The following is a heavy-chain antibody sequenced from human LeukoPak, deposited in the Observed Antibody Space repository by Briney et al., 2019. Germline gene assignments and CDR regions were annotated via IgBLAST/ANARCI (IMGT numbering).Heavy chain of an antibody. CDR3: ARDLDMITMVRGATYYFDY. V-gene: IGHV3-30*19. CDR1: GFTFSSYG. J-gene: IGHJ4*02. CDR2: ISYDGSDK. D-gene: IGHD3-10*01. Sequence: PGGSLRFSCSASGFTFSSYGLHWVRQAPGKGLEGVAVISYDGSDKYYADSVKGRFTISRDNSKNTLYLQMNSLRAEDTAVYYCARDLDMITMVRGATYYFDYWGQGTLVTVSS.